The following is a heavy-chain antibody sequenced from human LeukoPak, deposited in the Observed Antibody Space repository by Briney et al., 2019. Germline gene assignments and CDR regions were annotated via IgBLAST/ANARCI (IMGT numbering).Heavy chain of an antibody. Sequence: GGSRRLSCAVSGFTFSRYAMSWVRQAPGKGLECVSIITGGGGIIYYAESVKGRFTISRDNSKNTVYLQMNSLRAEDTAVYYCAKDFLPGFGDLMPDYWGQGTLVTVSS. V-gene: IGHV3-23*01. CDR3: AKDFLPGFGDLMPDY. D-gene: IGHD3-10*01. CDR1: GFTFSRYA. J-gene: IGHJ4*02. CDR2: ITGGGGII.